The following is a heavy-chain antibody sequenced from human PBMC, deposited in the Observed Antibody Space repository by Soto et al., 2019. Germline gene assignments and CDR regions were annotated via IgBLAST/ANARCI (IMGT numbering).Heavy chain of an antibody. CDR1: GGSISSSSYY. Sequence: SETLSLTCTVSGGSISSSSYYWGWIRQPPGKGLEWIGSIYYSGSTYYNPSLKSRVTISVDTSKNQFSLKLSSVTAADTAVYYCARTTITMVRGVSPDYWGQGTLVTVSS. V-gene: IGHV4-39*01. CDR2: IYYSGST. CDR3: ARTTITMVRGVSPDY. D-gene: IGHD3-10*01. J-gene: IGHJ4*02.